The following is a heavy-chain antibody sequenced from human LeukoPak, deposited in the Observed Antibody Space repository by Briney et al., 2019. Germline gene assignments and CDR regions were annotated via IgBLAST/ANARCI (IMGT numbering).Heavy chain of an antibody. Sequence: GSLRLSCAASGFIFDDYGMSWVRRAPGKGLEWVSGIKWKGGSTGHGDSVEGRFTISRDNAKNSLYLQMNGLRAEDTALYYCARDLKRLAAVQPPEFDYRGQGTLVTVPS. J-gene: IGHJ4*02. CDR2: IKWKGGST. D-gene: IGHD6-13*01. V-gene: IGHV3-20*04. CDR3: ARDLKRLAAVQPPEFDY. CDR1: GFIFDDYG.